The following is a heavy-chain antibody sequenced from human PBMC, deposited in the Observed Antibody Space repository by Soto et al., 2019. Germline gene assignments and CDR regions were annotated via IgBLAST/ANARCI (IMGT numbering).Heavy chain of an antibody. Sequence: QVQLQESGPGLVKSSQTLSLICTVSGGPISSGGYYWSWIRQHPGKGLEWIGYIYYSGSTYYKPSLKSRVSISVDTSKNQFSLKLSSATAADTAVYYCARGSVVRGVINDAFDIWGQGTMVTVSS. V-gene: IGHV4-31*03. J-gene: IGHJ3*02. CDR1: GGPISSGGYY. D-gene: IGHD3-10*01. CDR2: IYYSGST. CDR3: ARGSVVRGVINDAFDI.